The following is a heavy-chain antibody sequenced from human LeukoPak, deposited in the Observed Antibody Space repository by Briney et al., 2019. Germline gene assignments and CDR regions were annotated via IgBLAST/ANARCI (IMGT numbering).Heavy chain of an antibody. J-gene: IGHJ4*02. Sequence: GRSLRLSCAASGFTFSHYGMHWVRQAPGKGLEWVTLISYDGGNKKYADSVKGRFTISRDNSKNTLYLQMNSLRGEDTAVYYCAKDRSGSYDHFDYWGQGTRVTVSS. CDR1: GFTFSHYG. CDR3: AKDRSGSYDHFDY. CDR2: ISYDGGNK. V-gene: IGHV3-30*18. D-gene: IGHD1-26*01.